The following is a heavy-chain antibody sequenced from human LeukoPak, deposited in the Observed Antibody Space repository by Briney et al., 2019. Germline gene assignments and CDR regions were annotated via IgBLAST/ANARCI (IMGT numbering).Heavy chain of an antibody. D-gene: IGHD1-20*01. CDR1: GGSISSSGYY. Sequence: PSETLSLTCTVSGGSISSSGYYWGWIRQPPGKGLEWIASIYYSGSTYYNPSLKSRVTISVDTSKNQLSLKLSSLTAADTAVYYCARVDTLTGTSFDYWGQGTLVTVSS. CDR3: ARVDTLTGTSFDY. J-gene: IGHJ4*02. CDR2: IYYSGST. V-gene: IGHV4-39*01.